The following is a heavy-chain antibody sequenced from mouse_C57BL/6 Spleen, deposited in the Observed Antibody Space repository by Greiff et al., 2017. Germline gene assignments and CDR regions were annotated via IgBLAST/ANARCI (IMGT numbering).Heavy chain of an antibody. CDR3: ARGDYYGSDWYFDV. CDR2: ISGGGGNT. Sequence: EVMLVESGGGLVKPGGSLKLSCAASGFTFSSYTMSWVRQTPEKRLEWVATISGGGGNTYYPDSVKGRFTISRDNAKNTLYLQMSSLRSEDTALYYCARGDYYGSDWYFDVWGTGTTVTVSS. V-gene: IGHV5-9*01. CDR1: GFTFSSYT. J-gene: IGHJ1*03. D-gene: IGHD1-1*01.